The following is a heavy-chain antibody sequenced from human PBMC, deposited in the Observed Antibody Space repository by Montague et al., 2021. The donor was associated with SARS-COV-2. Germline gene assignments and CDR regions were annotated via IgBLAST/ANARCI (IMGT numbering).Heavy chain of an antibody. CDR3: AHRQAAAHDSAFWGGYYRDRGGYYCYAMDD. J-gene: IGHJ6*02. Sequence: VKPTQTLTLTCTFSGFSLSTSGVGVGWIRQPPGKALEWLALIYWNDDKRYSPSLKSRLTITKDTSKNQVVLTMTNMDPVDTATYYCAHRQAAAHDSAFWGGYYRDRGGYYCYAMDDWGQGTTVTVSS. CDR1: GFSLSTSGVG. V-gene: IGHV2-5*01. D-gene: IGHD3-3*01. CDR2: IYWNDDK.